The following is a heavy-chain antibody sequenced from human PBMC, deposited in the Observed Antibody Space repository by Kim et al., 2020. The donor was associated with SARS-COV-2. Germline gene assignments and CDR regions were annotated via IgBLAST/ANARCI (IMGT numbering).Heavy chain of an antibody. D-gene: IGHD2-8*02. CDR3: ARESTGGGSWWSRFDN. CDR1: GFTFSSYA. V-gene: IGHV3-30*09. J-gene: IGHJ4*02. CDR2: ISYDGSYI. Sequence: GGSLRLSCGASGFTFSSYAMHWVRQAPGKGLEWVTCISYDGSYIYYADSVKGRFAISRDKSKNTVSLQLNSLIFEDTAVYYCARESTGGGSWWSRFDNWGKGPLVPVAS.